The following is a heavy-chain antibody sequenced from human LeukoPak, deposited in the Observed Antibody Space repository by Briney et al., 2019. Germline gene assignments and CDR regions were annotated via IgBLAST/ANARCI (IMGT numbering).Heavy chain of an antibody. J-gene: IGHJ4*02. D-gene: IGHD6-13*01. CDR1: GYTLTSYA. V-gene: IGHV1-46*01. CDR2: INPSGTST. Sequence: ASVKVSCKASGYTLTSYAMNWVRQAPGQGLEWMGIINPSGTSTNYAQKFQGRVTMTRDMSTSTVYMELSSLRSEDTAVYYCARDRVAAGGTLVYWGQGTLVTVSS. CDR3: ARDRVAAGGTLVY.